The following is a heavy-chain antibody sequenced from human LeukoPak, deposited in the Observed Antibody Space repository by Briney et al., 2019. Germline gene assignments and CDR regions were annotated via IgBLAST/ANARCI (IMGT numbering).Heavy chain of an antibody. V-gene: IGHV3-30*18. Sequence: GGSLRLSCAASGFTFSSYGMHWVRQAPGKGLEWVAVISYDGSNKYYADSVKGRFTISRDNSKNTLYLQMNSLRAEGTAVYYCAKGDPLVDYWGQGTLVTVSS. J-gene: IGHJ4*02. CDR3: AKGDPLVDY. D-gene: IGHD6-6*01. CDR1: GFTFSSYG. CDR2: ISYDGSNK.